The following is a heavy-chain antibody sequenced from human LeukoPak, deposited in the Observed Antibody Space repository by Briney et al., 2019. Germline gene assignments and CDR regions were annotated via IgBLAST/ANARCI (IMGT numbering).Heavy chain of an antibody. CDR3: AAGPRSYGSGSYDLDY. Sequence: GGSLRLSCAASGFTFSSYSMNWVRQAPGKGLEWVSYISSSSSTIYYADSVKGRFTISRDNAKNSLYLQMNSLRAEDTAVYYCAAGPRSYGSGSYDLDYWGQGTLVTVSS. J-gene: IGHJ4*02. CDR2: ISSSSSTI. V-gene: IGHV3-48*04. CDR1: GFTFSSYS. D-gene: IGHD3-10*01.